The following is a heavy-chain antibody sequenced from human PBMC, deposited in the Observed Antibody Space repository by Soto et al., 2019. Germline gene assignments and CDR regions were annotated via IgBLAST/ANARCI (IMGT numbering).Heavy chain of an antibody. Sequence: ELQLLESGGGLVQPGGSLRLSCVASELTFSSYAMSWVRQAPGKGLEWVSAISGSGKSTYYADSVKGRFAVSRDNSMSTLYLQMNSLRDEDTAVYYCAKVPTGEMATVFQAFDIWGQGTMVTVSS. J-gene: IGHJ3*02. CDR1: ELTFSSYA. V-gene: IGHV3-23*01. CDR3: AKVPTGEMATVFQAFDI. CDR2: ISGSGKST. D-gene: IGHD4-4*01.